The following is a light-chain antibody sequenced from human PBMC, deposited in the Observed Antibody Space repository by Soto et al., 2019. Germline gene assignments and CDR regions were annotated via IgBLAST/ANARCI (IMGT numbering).Light chain of an antibody. CDR3: QQRSNWPLT. CDR2: DAS. V-gene: IGKV3-11*01. J-gene: IGKJ4*01. CDR1: QSVGSY. Sequence: EIVLTQSPATLSLSPGERVTLSCRASQSVGSYLAWYQQKPGQAPRLLIYDASNRATGIPARFSGSGSGTDFTLTISSLETEDFAVYYCQQRSNWPLTFGGGTKVEIK.